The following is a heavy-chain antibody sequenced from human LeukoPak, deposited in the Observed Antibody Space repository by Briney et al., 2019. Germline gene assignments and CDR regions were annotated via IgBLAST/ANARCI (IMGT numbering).Heavy chain of an antibody. CDR2: IKQDGSDK. Sequence: GGSLRLSCAAAGFTFSSYWMTWVRQAPGKGLEWVANIKQDGSDKYYVDSVKGRFTISRDNAKNSLYLQMNSLRAEDTAVYYCARDRCSSTSCFFDYWGQGTLVTVSS. J-gene: IGHJ4*02. CDR1: GFTFSSYW. CDR3: ARDRCSSTSCFFDY. D-gene: IGHD2-2*01. V-gene: IGHV3-7*01.